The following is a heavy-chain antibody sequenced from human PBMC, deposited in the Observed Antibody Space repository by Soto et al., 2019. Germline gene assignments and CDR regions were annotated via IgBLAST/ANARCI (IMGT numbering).Heavy chain of an antibody. Sequence: PSETLSLTCTVSGGSISSSTYYWGWIRQPPGKGLEWIGSIYFRGSTYYNPSLKSRVTVSVDTSKKQFSLKLTSVTAADTAVYYCARQGYYGSGSYYKFRWFDPWGQGTLVTVSS. CDR1: GGSISSSTYY. CDR3: ARQGYYGSGSYYKFRWFDP. J-gene: IGHJ5*02. V-gene: IGHV4-39*01. CDR2: IYFRGST. D-gene: IGHD3-10*01.